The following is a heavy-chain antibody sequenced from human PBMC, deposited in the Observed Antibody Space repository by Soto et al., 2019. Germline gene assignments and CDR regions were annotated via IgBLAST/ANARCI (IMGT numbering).Heavy chain of an antibody. CDR1: GGSISSGGYY. CDR2: IYYSGST. J-gene: IGHJ6*03. CDR3: ARGQYGETTEVYYYYMDV. Sequence: PSETLSLTCTVSGGSISSGGYYWSWIRQHPGKGLEWIGYIYYSGSTYYNPSLKSRVTISVDTSKNQFSLKLSSVTAADTAVYYCARGQYGETTEVYYYYMDVWGKGTTVTVSS. D-gene: IGHD4-17*01. V-gene: IGHV4-31*03.